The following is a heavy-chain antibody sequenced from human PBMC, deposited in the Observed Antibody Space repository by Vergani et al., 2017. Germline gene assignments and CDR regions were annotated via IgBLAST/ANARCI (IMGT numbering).Heavy chain of an antibody. J-gene: IGHJ4*02. V-gene: IGHV6-1*01. CDR3: SRVVRLWGAAATAFDY. CDR2: TYYRSKWYN. D-gene: IGHD2-15*01. CDR1: GDSVSSNSAA. Sequence: QVQLQESGPGLVKPSQTLSLTCAISGDSVSSNSAAWNWIRQSPSRGLEWLGRTYYRSKWYNDYAVSVKSRITMKPDTSKNQFSLQLESVTPEDTAVYYCSRVVRLWGAAATAFDYVGQGSLVTVSS.